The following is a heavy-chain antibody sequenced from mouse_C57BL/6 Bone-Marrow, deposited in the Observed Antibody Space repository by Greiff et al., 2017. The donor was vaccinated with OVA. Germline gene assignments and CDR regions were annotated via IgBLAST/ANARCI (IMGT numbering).Heavy chain of an antibody. J-gene: IGHJ1*03. D-gene: IGHD4-1*02. CDR3: ARWTQLAHWYFDV. CDR1: GYTFTSYW. Sequence: QVQLQQPGAELVKPGASVKLSCKASGYTFTSYWMHWVKQRPGRGLEWIGRIDPNSGGTKYNEKFKSKATLTVDKPSSTAYIQLSSLTSEDSAVYYCARWTQLAHWYFDVWGTGTTVTVSS. V-gene: IGHV1-72*01. CDR2: IDPNSGGT.